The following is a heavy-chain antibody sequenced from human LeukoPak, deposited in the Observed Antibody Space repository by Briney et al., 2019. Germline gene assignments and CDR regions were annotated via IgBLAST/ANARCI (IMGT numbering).Heavy chain of an antibody. J-gene: IGHJ4*02. D-gene: IGHD6-6*01. CDR2: IRYDGSNE. Sequence: GASVKVSCKASGYTFSSYGMHWVRQAPGKGLEWVAFIRYDGSNEYVDSVKGRFTISRDNSKNTLYLQMNSLKPEDTAVYYCANLARPLDYWGQGALVTVSS. CDR3: ANLARPLDY. V-gene: IGHV3-30*02. CDR1: GYTFSSYG.